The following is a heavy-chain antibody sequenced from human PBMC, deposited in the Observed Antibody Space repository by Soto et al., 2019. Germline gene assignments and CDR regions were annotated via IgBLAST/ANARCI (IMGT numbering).Heavy chain of an antibody. CDR2: ISNNGAHT. D-gene: IGHD6-13*01. CDR1: GFTFSNYE. Sequence: EAQLVESGGGLVQPGGSLRLSCAASGFTFSNYEMNWVRQAPGKGLEYVSGISNNGAHTDYAKSVKGRFTNSRDNSENTLYLQMGSLRAEDMALYYCARRGYGSRWPNVYMDVWGKGTTVTVSS. CDR3: ARRGYGSRWPNVYMDV. J-gene: IGHJ6*03. V-gene: IGHV3-64*01.